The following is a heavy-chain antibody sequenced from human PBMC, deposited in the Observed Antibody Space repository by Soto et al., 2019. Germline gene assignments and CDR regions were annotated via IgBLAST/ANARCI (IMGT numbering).Heavy chain of an antibody. J-gene: IGHJ5*02. Sequence: SVKVSCKASGGTFSSYAISWVRQAPGQGLEWMGGIIPIFGTANYAQKFQGRVTITADESTSTAYMELSSLRSEDTAVYYCARTRVGATTTGWFDPWGQGTLVTVSS. V-gene: IGHV1-69*13. CDR3: ARTRVGATTTGWFDP. CDR1: GGTFSSYA. CDR2: IIPIFGTA. D-gene: IGHD1-26*01.